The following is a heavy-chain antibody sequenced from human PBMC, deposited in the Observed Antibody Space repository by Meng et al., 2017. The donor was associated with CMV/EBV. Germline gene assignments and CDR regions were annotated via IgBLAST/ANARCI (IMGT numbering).Heavy chain of an antibody. CDR1: GFTFSNAW. Sequence: GGSLRLSCAASGFTFSNAWMSWVRQAPGKGLEWVGRIKSKTDGGTTDYAAPVKGRFTISRDDSKNTLYLQMNSLKTEDTAVYYCTTVSIVVVPAAIGAEYFQHWGQGTTVTVSS. CDR3: TTVSIVVVPAAIGAEYFQH. V-gene: IGHV3-15*01. D-gene: IGHD2-2*01. J-gene: IGHJ1*01. CDR2: IKSKTDGGTT.